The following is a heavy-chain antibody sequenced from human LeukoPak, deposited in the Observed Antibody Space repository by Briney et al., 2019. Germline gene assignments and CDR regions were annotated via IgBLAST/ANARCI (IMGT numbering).Heavy chain of an antibody. CDR2: IYSGGGT. CDR3: ARDRQGYCSSTSCFPDAFDI. D-gene: IGHD2-2*01. CDR1: GFTVSSNY. Sequence: PGGSLRLSCAASGFTVSSNYMSWVRQAPGKGLEWVSVIYSGGGTYYADSVKGRFTISRDNSKNTLYLQMNSLRAEDTAVYYCARDRQGYCSSTSCFPDAFDIWGQGTMVTVSS. J-gene: IGHJ3*02. V-gene: IGHV3-66*02.